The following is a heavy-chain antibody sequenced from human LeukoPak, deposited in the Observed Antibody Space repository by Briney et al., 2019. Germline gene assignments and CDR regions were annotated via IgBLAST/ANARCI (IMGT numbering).Heavy chain of an antibody. V-gene: IGHV1-2*06. D-gene: IGHD1-26*01. Sequence: ASVKVSCKASGYTFTGYYMHWVRQAPGQGLEWMGRINPNSGGTNYAQKLQGRVTMTRDTSISTAYMELSRLRSDDTAVYYCARSYSGSQSKGAFDYWGQGTLVTVSS. CDR3: ARSYSGSQSKGAFDY. J-gene: IGHJ4*02. CDR2: INPNSGGT. CDR1: GYTFTGYY.